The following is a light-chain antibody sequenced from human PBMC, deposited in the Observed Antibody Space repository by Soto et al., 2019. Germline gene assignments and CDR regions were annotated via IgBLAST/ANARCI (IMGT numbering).Light chain of an antibody. CDR2: GNS. CDR3: QSYDSSLTGSRV. J-gene: IGLJ2*01. Sequence: QSVLTQPPSVSGAPGQRVTISCSNIGARYDVHWYQQLPGTAPKLLIYGNSERPSWVPDRFSGSKSGTSASLAITGLQAEDEADYYGQSYDSSLTGSRVFGGGTKVTVL. CDR1: SNIGARYD. V-gene: IGLV1-40*01.